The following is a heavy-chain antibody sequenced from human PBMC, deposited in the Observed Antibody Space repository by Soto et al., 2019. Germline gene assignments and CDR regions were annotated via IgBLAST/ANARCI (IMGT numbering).Heavy chain of an antibody. CDR3: AKPQWELLD. Sequence: PGGSLRLSCAASGFTFGSYTMSWVRQAPGKGLEWVSAISGSGDYTYYADSVKGRFTISRDNSKNTLYLQRNSLRAEDTAFYYCAKPQWELLDWGQGTLVTVSS. CDR1: GFTFGSYT. J-gene: IGHJ4*02. V-gene: IGHV3-23*01. D-gene: IGHD1-26*01. CDR2: ISGSGDYT.